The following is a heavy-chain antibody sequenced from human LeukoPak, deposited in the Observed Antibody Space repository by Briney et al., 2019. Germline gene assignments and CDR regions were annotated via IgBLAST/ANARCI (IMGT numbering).Heavy chain of an antibody. Sequence: ASVKVSCKASGGTFSSYAISWVRQAPGQGLEWMGGIIPIFGTANYAQKFQGRVTITADESTSTAYMELSSLRSEDTAVYYCATDSSGWSRSPRSFDYWGQGTLVTVSS. CDR1: GGTFSSYA. CDR2: IIPIFGTA. J-gene: IGHJ4*02. CDR3: ATDSSGWSRSPRSFDY. D-gene: IGHD6-19*01. V-gene: IGHV1-69*13.